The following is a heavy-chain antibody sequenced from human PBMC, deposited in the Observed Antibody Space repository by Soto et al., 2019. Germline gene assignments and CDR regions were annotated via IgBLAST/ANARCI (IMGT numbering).Heavy chain of an antibody. V-gene: IGHV5-10-1*01. Sequence: ESLNVSCKGSGYSFTSYWISCVLQMPGKGLEWMGRIDPSDSYTNYSPSFQGHVTISADKSISTAYLQWSSLKASDTAMYYCAREGRAGGWSYYYYYYGMDVWGQGTTVTVSS. CDR1: GYSFTSYW. CDR2: IDPSDSYT. D-gene: IGHD6-19*01. CDR3: AREGRAGGWSYYYYYYGMDV. J-gene: IGHJ6*02.